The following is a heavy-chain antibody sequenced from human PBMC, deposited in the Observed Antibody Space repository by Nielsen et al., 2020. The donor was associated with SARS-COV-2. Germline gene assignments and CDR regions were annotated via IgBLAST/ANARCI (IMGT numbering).Heavy chain of an antibody. J-gene: IGHJ6*02. Sequence: ASVKVSCKASGYTFTSYGISWVRQAPGQGLEWMGWISAYNGNTNYAQKLQGRVTMTEDTSTDTAYMELSSLRSEDTAVYYCRVVPAAIPYYYYGMDVWGQGTTVTVSS. CDR1: GYTFTSYG. CDR3: RVVPAAIPYYYYGMDV. V-gene: IGHV1-18*01. D-gene: IGHD2-2*01. CDR2: ISAYNGNT.